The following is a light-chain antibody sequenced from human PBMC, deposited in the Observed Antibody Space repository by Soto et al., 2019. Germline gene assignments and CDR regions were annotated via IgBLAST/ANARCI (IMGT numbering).Light chain of an antibody. CDR3: YSYTVISTPLFV. J-gene: IGLJ1*01. CDR1: SRDIGTSNL. CDR2: EVT. V-gene: IGLV2-23*02. Sequence: QSALTQPASVSGSPGQSITISCTGTSRDIGTSNLVSWYQQYPGKAPKLIIYEVTKRPSGISNRFSGSKSGTTASLTISGIQPEDEADYYCYSYTVISTPLFVFGTGTKLTVL.